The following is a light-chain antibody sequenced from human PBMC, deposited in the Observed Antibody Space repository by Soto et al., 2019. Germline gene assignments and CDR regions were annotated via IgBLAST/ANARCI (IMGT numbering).Light chain of an antibody. CDR1: SSDVGSYSL. V-gene: IGLV2-14*02. CDR2: EAS. CDR3: QSYDFDLNGDVV. Sequence: QSVLTQPASVSGSPGQSITISCTGTSSDVGSYSLVSWYQQHPGKAPKLMIYEASKRPSGVSNRFSGSKSGTSASLAITGLQAEDEADYFCQSYDFDLNGDVVFGGGTKVTVL. J-gene: IGLJ2*01.